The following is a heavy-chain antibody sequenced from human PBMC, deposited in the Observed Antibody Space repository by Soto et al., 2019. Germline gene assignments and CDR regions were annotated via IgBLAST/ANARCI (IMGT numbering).Heavy chain of an antibody. CDR1: GFTFTSSA. Sequence: GASVKVSCKASGFTFTSSAVQWVRQARGQRLEWIGWIVVGSGNTNYAQKFQERVTITRDMSTSTAYMELSSLRSEDTAVYYCAADPWVSYYYYGMDVWGQGTTVTSP. J-gene: IGHJ6*02. V-gene: IGHV1-58*01. D-gene: IGHD6-13*01. CDR3: AADPWVSYYYYGMDV. CDR2: IVVGSGNT.